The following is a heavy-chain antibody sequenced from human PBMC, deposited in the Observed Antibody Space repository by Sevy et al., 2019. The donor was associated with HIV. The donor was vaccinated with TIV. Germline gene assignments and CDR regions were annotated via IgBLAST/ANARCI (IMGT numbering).Heavy chain of an antibody. V-gene: IGHV3-48*02. CDR1: GFTFSSYS. D-gene: IGHD3-22*01. CDR2: ISSSSSTI. Sequence: GGSLRLSCAASGFTFSSYSMNWVRQAPGKGLEWVSYISSSSSTIYYADSVKGRFTISRDNAKNSLYLQMNSLRDEDTAVNYCARDTSGGYYDSSGYNFDYWGQGTLVTVSS. J-gene: IGHJ4*02. CDR3: ARDTSGGYYDSSGYNFDY.